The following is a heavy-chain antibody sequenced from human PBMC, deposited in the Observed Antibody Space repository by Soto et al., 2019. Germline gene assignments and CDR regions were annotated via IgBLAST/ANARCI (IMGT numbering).Heavy chain of an antibody. V-gene: IGHV4-59*01. Sequence: SETLSLTCTVSGGSISSYYWSWIRQPPGKGLEWIGYIYYSGSTNYNPSLKSRVTISVDTSKNQFSLKLSSVTAADTAVYYCARVGRFGSSSGDYYYYYMDVWGKGTTVTVSS. CDR3: ARVGRFGSSSGDYYYYYMDV. D-gene: IGHD6-13*01. CDR1: GGSISSYY. J-gene: IGHJ6*03. CDR2: IYYSGST.